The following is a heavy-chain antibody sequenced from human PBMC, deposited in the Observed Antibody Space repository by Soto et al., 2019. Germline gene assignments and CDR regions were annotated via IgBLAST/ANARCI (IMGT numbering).Heavy chain of an antibody. CDR2: SRNKANSYTT. Sequence: EVLLVESGGGLVQPGGSLRLSCAASGFTFSDHYMDWVRQAPGKGLEWVGRSRNKANSYTTEYAASVKGRFTVSRDDSQHLLYLQMNSLKTEDTAVYYWVRAQPATLFDYWGQGTLVTVSS. V-gene: IGHV3-72*01. D-gene: IGHD6-25*01. J-gene: IGHJ4*02. CDR1: GFTFSDHY. CDR3: VRAQPATLFDY.